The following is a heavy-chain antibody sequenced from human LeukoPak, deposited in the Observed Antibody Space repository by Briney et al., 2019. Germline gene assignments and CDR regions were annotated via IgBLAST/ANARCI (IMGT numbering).Heavy chain of an antibody. D-gene: IGHD1-14*01. V-gene: IGHV3-21*01. CDR1: GFFFSSST. Sequence: NPGGSLRLSCAASGFFFSSSTMNWVRQAPGKGLEWVSSITPSSDHIYYADSAKGRFTVSRDNAKNSLYLQMNSLRAEDTAVYYCSAKPTGLDGWGQGTLVTVSS. CDR3: SAKPTGLDG. CDR2: ITPSSDHI. J-gene: IGHJ4*02.